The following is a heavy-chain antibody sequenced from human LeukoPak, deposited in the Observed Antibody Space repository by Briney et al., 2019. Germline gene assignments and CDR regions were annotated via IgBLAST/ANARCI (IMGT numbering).Heavy chain of an antibody. CDR3: ASSEATTTPPPYGMDV. V-gene: IGHV4-31*03. D-gene: IGHD5-12*01. J-gene: IGHJ6*02. CDR1: GGSISSGGYY. CDR2: IYYSGGT. Sequence: SETLSLTCTVSGGSISSGGYYWSWIRQHPVKGLEWIGYIYYSGGTFYNPSLKSRVSISLDTSKNQFSLKLSSVTAADTAVYYCASSEATTTPPPYGMDVWGQGITVTVSS.